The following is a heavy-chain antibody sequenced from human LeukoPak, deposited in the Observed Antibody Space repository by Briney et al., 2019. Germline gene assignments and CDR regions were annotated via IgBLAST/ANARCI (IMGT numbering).Heavy chain of an antibody. V-gene: IGHV3-7*03. CDR1: GFTFSSYW. CDR2: IKQDGSEK. D-gene: IGHD6-13*01. CDR3: ARDARGAAAADDAFDI. J-gene: IGHJ3*02. Sequence: GGSLRLSCAASGFTFSSYWMSWVRQAPGKGLEWVANIKQDGSEKYYVDSVKGRFTISRDNAKNSLYLQMNSLRAEDTAVYYCARDARGAAAADDAFDIWGQGTMVTVSS.